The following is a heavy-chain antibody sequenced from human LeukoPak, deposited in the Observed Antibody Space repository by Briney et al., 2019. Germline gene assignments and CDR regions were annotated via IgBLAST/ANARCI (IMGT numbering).Heavy chain of an antibody. CDR3: ARHSTYLRVFDY. D-gene: IGHD2-2*01. Sequence: SQTLSLTCTVSGGSISSGGYYWSWIRQHPGKDLEWIGYIYYSGSTYYNPSLKSRVTISVDTSKNQFSLKLSSVTAADTAVYYWARHSTYLRVFDYGAKGTLATVPS. CDR1: GGSISSGGYY. V-gene: IGHV4-31*03. J-gene: IGHJ4*02. CDR2: IYYSGST.